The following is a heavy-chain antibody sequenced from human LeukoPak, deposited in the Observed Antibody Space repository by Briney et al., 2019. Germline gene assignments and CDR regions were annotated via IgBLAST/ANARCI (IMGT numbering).Heavy chain of an antibody. D-gene: IGHD7-27*01. Sequence: PSETLSLTCAVSGYSISSGYYWGWIRQPPGKGLEWIGSIYHSGSTYYNPSLKSRVTISVDTSKNQFSLKLRSVAAADTAVYYCARHSNWGAFNSWGQGTLVTASS. J-gene: IGHJ4*02. CDR1: GYSISSGYY. CDR3: ARHSNWGAFNS. CDR2: IYHSGST. V-gene: IGHV4-38-2*01.